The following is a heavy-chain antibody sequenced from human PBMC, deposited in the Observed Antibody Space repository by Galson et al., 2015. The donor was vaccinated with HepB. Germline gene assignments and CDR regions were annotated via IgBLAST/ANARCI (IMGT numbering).Heavy chain of an antibody. CDR3: VKAPWPRGNY. Sequence: SLRLSCAGSGSTFSAYGMNWVRQAPGKGLEWIAYITTNSDSKDYADSVEGRFTVSRDNARSSLYLQMDSLRHEDTAVYHCVKAPWPRGNYWGQGTLVIVSS. CDR2: ITTNSDSK. J-gene: IGHJ4*02. D-gene: IGHD3-10*01. V-gene: IGHV3-48*02. CDR1: GSTFSAYG.